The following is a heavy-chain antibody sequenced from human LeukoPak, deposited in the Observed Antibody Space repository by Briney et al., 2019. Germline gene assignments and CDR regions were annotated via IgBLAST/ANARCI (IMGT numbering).Heavy chain of an antibody. CDR1: GGSISSYY. CDR3: ARRGGQLVPSNWFDP. V-gene: IGHV4-59*08. Sequence: SETLSLTCTVSGGSISSYYWSWIRQPPGKGLEWIGYIYYSGSTNYNSSLKSRVTISVDTSKNQFSLKLSSVTAADTAVYYCARRGGQLVPSNWFDPWGQGTLVTVSS. CDR2: IYYSGST. D-gene: IGHD6-6*01. J-gene: IGHJ5*02.